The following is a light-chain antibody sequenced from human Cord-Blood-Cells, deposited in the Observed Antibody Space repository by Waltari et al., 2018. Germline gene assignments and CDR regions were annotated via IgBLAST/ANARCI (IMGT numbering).Light chain of an antibody. CDR3: MQALQTPLT. Sequence: DIVMTQSPLSLRVTPGEPASLSCRASQSLLHSNWYNYLDWYLQKPGQSPQLLIYLGSNRASGVPDRFSGSGSGTDFTLKISRVEAEDVGVYYCMQALQTPLTFGGGTKVEIK. CDR2: LGS. V-gene: IGKV2-28*01. J-gene: IGKJ4*01. CDR1: QSLLHSNWYNY.